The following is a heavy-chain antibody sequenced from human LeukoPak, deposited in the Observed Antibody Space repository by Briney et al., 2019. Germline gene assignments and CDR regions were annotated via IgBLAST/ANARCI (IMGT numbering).Heavy chain of an antibody. V-gene: IGHV4-4*02. CDR3: ARGEEYGSGTVHFDY. CDR2: IYHSGST. J-gene: IGHJ4*02. CDR1: GGSISSSNW. Sequence: SGTLSLTCAVSGGSISSSNWWSWVRQPPGKGLEWIGEIYHSGSTNYNPSLNSRVTISVDKSKNQFSLKLSSVTAADTAVYYCARGEEYGSGTVHFDYWGQGTLVTVSS. D-gene: IGHD3-10*01.